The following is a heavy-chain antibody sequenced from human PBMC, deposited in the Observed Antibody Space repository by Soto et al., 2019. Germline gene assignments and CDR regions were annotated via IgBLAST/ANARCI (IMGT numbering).Heavy chain of an antibody. J-gene: IGHJ6*02. Sequence: EVQLVESGGDLVKPGGSLRLSCGASGFTFSNAWMSWVRQAPGKGLEWVGRIKSKTDAGTIDYAAPAKGRFAISRDDSKNTLYLQMNNLEPEDTAVYYCTTDWRDRGVSMDVSGQGTTVTVSS. D-gene: IGHD3-10*01. CDR3: TTDWRDRGVSMDV. CDR1: GFTFSNAW. CDR2: IKSKTDAGTI. V-gene: IGHV3-15*01.